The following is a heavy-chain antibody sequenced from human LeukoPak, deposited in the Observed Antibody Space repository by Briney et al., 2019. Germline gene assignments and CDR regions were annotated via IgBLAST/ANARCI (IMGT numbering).Heavy chain of an antibody. CDR2: INHSGST. V-gene: IGHV4-34*01. CDR1: GGSFGGYY. Sequence: PSETLSLTCAVYGGSFGGYYWSWIRQPPGKGLEWIGEINHSGSTNYIPSLKSRVTISVDTSKNQFSLKLSSVTAADTAVYYCARTVPYYYYYMDVWGKGTTVTVSS. J-gene: IGHJ6*03. CDR3: ARTVPYYYYYMDV. D-gene: IGHD4-17*01.